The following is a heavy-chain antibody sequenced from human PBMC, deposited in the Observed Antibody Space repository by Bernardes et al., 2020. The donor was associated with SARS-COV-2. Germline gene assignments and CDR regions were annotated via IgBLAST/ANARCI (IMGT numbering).Heavy chain of an antibody. D-gene: IGHD3-22*01. CDR3: ARVVENNSAYYSTPLDS. J-gene: IGHJ4*02. Sequence: GGSLRLSCAASGFTFSDYYMSWIRQAPGKGLEWVSYISSSSSAIYYAESVKGRFIISRDNAKNSLYLQMNSLRDDDTAVYYCARVVENNSAYYSTPLDSWGQGTLVTVSS. V-gene: IGHV3-11*04. CDR1: GFTFSDYY. CDR2: ISSSSSAI.